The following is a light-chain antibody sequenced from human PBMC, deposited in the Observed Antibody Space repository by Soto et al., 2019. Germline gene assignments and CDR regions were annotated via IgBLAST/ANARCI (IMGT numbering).Light chain of an antibody. CDR2: DAS. J-gene: IGKJ1*01. Sequence: GDRVTITCRASQSISNWLAGYQQKPGKAPKLLIYDASGLESGVPSRFSGSGSGTEFTLTISSLQPDDFATYYCQQYNSRSRTFGQGTKV. CDR3: QQYNSRSRT. V-gene: IGKV1-5*01. CDR1: QSISNW.